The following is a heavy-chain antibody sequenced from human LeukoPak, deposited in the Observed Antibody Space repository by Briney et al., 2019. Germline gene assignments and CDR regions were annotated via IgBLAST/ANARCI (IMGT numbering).Heavy chain of an antibody. D-gene: IGHD3-3*01. V-gene: IGHV4-39*01. CDR2: IYHSGST. Sequence: PSETLSLTCTVSGASISSSSYYWGWIRQPPGKGLEWIGSIYHSGSTYYNPSPKSRVTISVDTSKNQFSLRLSSVTAADTAMYYCARHLSWSGYPKVDYWGQGSLVTVSS. CDR3: ARHLSWSGYPKVDY. CDR1: GASISSSSYY. J-gene: IGHJ4*02.